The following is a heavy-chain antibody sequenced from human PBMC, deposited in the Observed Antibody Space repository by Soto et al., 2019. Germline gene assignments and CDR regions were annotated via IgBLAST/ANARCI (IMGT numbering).Heavy chain of an antibody. Sequence: QVTLKESGPVLVNPTETLTLTCTVSGFSLRDLRMGVSWIRQPPGKALEWLAHIFSSGEESYTTSLKSRLTLYKGTSKSQVVLTMTNMDPVDTATYYCARIPQGRDLPDYWGQGTLVTGSS. CDR2: IFSSGEE. V-gene: IGHV2-26*01. CDR1: GFSLRDLRMG. D-gene: IGHD3-10*01. CDR3: ARIPQGRDLPDY. J-gene: IGHJ4*02.